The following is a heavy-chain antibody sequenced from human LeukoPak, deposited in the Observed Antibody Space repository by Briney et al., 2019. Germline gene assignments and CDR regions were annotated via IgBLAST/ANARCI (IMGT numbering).Heavy chain of an antibody. CDR1: GGSISSYY. V-gene: IGHV4-59*01. D-gene: IGHD1-26*01. CDR2: IYYSGST. Sequence: SETLSLTCTVSGGSISSYYWSWIRQPPGKGLEWIGYIYYSGSTNYNPSLKSRVTISVDTSKNQFSLKLSSVTAADTAVYYCARALEGYLEPLSFDYWGQGTLVTVSS. J-gene: IGHJ4*02. CDR3: ARALEGYLEPLSFDY.